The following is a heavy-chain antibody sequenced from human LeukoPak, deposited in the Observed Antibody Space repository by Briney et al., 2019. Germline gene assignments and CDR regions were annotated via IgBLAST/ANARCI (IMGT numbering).Heavy chain of an antibody. J-gene: IGHJ4*02. CDR1: GLTFNSYS. V-gene: IGHV3-23*01. CDR2: ITSSGETT. Sequence: GGSLRLSCAASGLTFNSYSMSWVRQAPGKGLEWVSAITSSGETTYYADSVKGRFTISRDNSKNMVYLQMNSLRAEDAATYYCAKMQGYFDYWGQGSLVTVSS. CDR3: AKMQGYFDY.